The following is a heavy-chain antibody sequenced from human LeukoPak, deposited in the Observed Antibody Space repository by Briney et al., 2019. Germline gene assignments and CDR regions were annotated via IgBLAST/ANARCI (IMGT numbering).Heavy chain of an antibody. D-gene: IGHD3-22*01. CDR2: INHSGST. V-gene: IGHV4-34*01. CDR3: ARAITMIVVVFDAFDI. Sequence: SETLSLTCAIYGGSFSGYYWSWIRQPPGKGLEWIGEINHSGSTNYNPSLKSRVTISVDTSKNQFSLKLSSVTAADTAVYYCARAITMIVVVFDAFDIWGQGTMVTVSS. J-gene: IGHJ3*02. CDR1: GGSFSGYY.